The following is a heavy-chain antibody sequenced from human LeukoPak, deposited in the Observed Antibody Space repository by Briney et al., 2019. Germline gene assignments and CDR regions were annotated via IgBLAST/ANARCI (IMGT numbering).Heavy chain of an antibody. D-gene: IGHD2-2*02. V-gene: IGHV4-34*01. CDR2: INHSGST. CDR1: GGSFSGYY. J-gene: IGHJ4*02. CDR3: ARGVYCSSTSCYSDY. Sequence: SETLSLTCAVYGGSFSGYYWSWIRQPPGKGLEWIGEINHSGSTNYNPSLKSRVTISVDTSKNQFSLKLSSVPAADTAVYYCARGVYCSSTSCYSDYWGQGTLVTVSS.